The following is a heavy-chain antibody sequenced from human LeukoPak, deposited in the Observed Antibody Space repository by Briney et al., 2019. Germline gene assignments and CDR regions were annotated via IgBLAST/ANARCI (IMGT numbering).Heavy chain of an antibody. CDR1: GGTFSSYA. V-gene: IGHV1-69*01. J-gene: IGHJ6*03. CDR2: IIPIFGTA. Sequence: SVKVSCKASGGTFSSYAISWVRQAPGQGLEWMGGIIPIFGTANYAQKFQDRATITADESTSTAYMELSSLRSEDTAVYYCARKTLENYYGSGSYYNYYYYYMDVWGKGTTVTVSS. CDR3: ARKTLENYYGSGSYYNYYYYYMDV. D-gene: IGHD3-10*01.